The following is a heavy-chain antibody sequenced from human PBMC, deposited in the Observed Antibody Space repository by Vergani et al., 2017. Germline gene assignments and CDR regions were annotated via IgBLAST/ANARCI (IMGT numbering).Heavy chain of an antibody. CDR1: NDSVSNTFYY. J-gene: IGHJ6*03. V-gene: IGHV4-39*07. D-gene: IGHD6-6*01. CDR2: INHSGST. CDR3: ARGGGSSSDYYYYMDV. Sequence: QVQLQESGPGLVKPSETLSLTCTVSNDSVSNTFYYWSWIRQPPGKGLEWIGEINHSGSTNYNPSLKSRVTISVDTSKNQFSLKLSSVTAADTAVYYCARGGGSSSDYYYYMDVWGKGTTVTVSS.